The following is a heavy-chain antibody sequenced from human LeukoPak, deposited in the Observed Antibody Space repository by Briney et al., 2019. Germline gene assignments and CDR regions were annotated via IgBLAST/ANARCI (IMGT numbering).Heavy chain of an antibody. J-gene: IGHJ6*03. CDR2: INPNSGGT. CDR1: GYTFTGYY. V-gene: IGHV1-2*02. D-gene: IGHD3-10*01. CDR3: ARDLGYGSGSHYYYYYMDV. Sequence: GASVKVSCKASGYTFTGYYMRWVRQAPGQGLEWMGWINPNSGGTNYAQKFQGRVTMTRDTSISTAYMELSRLRSDNTAVYYCARDLGYGSGSHYYYYYMDVWGKGTTVTVSS.